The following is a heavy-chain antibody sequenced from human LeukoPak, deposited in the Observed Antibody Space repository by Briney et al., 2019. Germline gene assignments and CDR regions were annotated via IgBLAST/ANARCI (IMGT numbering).Heavy chain of an antibody. CDR3: ARDRSGPDY. CDR2: INTDGSST. D-gene: IGHD6-19*01. J-gene: IGHJ4*02. V-gene: IGHV3-74*01. CDR1: GFTFSSYW. Sequence: GGSLRLSCSASGFTFSSYWMHWLRQAPGKGRVWVSRINTDGSSTSYEDSVKGRFTISRENAKNTLYLQMNSLRAEDTAVYYCARDRSGPDYWGQGTLVTVSS.